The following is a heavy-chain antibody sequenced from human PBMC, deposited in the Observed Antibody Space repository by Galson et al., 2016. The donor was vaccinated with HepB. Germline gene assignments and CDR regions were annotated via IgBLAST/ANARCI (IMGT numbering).Heavy chain of an antibody. CDR3: ARAQVGEIAAAGTWFDY. CDR1: GDSIGSNSYY. CDR2: IHYSGST. V-gene: IGHV4-39*01. D-gene: IGHD6-13*01. J-gene: IGHJ4*02. Sequence: ETLSLTCTVSGDSIGSNSYYWGWIRQPPGKGLEWIGSIHYSGSTYYNPSLKSRVTISVDTSKNQFSLKLSSVTAADTAVYYCARAQVGEIAAAGTWFDYWGQGTLVTVSS.